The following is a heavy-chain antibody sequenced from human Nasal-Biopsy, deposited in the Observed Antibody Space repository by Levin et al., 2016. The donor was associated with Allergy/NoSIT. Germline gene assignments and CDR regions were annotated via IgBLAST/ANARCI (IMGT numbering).Heavy chain of an antibody. Sequence: GESLKISCTTSGFTFGDYTVAWVRQAPGKGLEWLGLIRSKLYGGAPEYAASVKGRLTVSRDDSKSVAYLQLNRLKIEDTAMYYCARDVPGSGPHPNHYYGMDVWGQGTPVTVSS. CDR1: GFTFGDYT. CDR3: ARDVPGSGPHPNHYYGMDV. V-gene: IGHV3-49*04. J-gene: IGHJ6*02. D-gene: IGHD3-10*01. CDR2: IRSKLYGGAP.